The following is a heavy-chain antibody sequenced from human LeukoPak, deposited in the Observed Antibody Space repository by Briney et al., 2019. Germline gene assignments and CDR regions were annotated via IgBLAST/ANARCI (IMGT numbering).Heavy chain of an antibody. J-gene: IGHJ4*02. CDR1: GYTFNSYY. CDR3: TREDSCGYFDY. D-gene: IGHD5-18*01. Sequence: ASVKVSCKASGYTFNSYYMHSLRQAPGQGLEWVGLISPTADSTNYAQTFRGRVTMTRDTSTNTVYIVLSNLRSVDTAVYYCTREDSCGYFDYWGQGTLVIVSS. V-gene: IGHV1-46*02. CDR2: ISPTADST.